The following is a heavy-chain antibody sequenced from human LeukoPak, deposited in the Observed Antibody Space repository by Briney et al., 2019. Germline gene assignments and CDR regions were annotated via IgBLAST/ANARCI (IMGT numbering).Heavy chain of an antibody. CDR1: GYTFTNYA. Sequence: GASVKVSCKASGYTFTNYAINWVRQAPGQGLEWMGWISTYNGNTNYARKLQGRVTMTTDTSTSTVCMELSSLRSEDTAVYYCAREDHRGDYDFWTPRINNWFDPWGQGTLVTVSS. CDR2: ISTYNGNT. CDR3: AREDHRGDYDFWTPRINNWFDP. V-gene: IGHV1-18*01. D-gene: IGHD3-3*01. J-gene: IGHJ5*02.